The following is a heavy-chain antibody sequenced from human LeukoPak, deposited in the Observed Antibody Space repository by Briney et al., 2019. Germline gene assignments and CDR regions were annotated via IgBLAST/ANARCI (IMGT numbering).Heavy chain of an antibody. J-gene: IGHJ4*02. D-gene: IGHD3-9*01. CDR2: ISSSSSYI. V-gene: IGHV3-21*01. CDR3: ARGDYDILTGYYN. Sequence: GGSLRLSCAASGFTFSSYSMNWVRQAPGKGLEWVSSISSSSSYIYYADSVKGRFTISRDNAKNSLYLQMNSLRAEDTAVYYCARGDYDILTGYYNWGQGTLVTVSS. CDR1: GFTFSSYS.